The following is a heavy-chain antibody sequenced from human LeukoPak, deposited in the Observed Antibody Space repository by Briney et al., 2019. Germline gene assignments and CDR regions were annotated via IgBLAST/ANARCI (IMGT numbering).Heavy chain of an antibody. CDR1: GGSISNYY. D-gene: IGHD6-25*01. CDR3: ARHVVAAAAHQYSFDY. V-gene: IGHV4-59*08. J-gene: IGHJ4*02. Sequence: PSETLSLTCTVSGGSISNYYWSWIRQPSGKGLEWIGYIYYSGSTNYNPSLKSRATMSVDTSKNQFSLKLRSVTAADTAVYYCARHVVAAAAHQYSFDYWGQGTLVTVSS. CDR2: IYYSGST.